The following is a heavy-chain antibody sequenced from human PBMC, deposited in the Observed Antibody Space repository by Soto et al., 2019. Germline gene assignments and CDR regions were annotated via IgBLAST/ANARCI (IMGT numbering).Heavy chain of an antibody. Sequence: PGGSLRLSCAASGLTFSSYAMHWVRQAPGKGLEWVSAITESGGSTFYVDSVKGRFTISRDNSKNTLYLQMNSLRAEDTALYYCAKGSKQYYFDYWGQGTLVTVSS. D-gene: IGHD4-4*01. J-gene: IGHJ4*02. V-gene: IGHV3-23*01. CDR2: ITESGGST. CDR1: GLTFSSYA. CDR3: AKGSKQYYFDY.